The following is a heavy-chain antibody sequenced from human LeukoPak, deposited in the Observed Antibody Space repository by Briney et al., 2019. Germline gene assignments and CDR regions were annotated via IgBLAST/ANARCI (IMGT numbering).Heavy chain of an antibody. D-gene: IGHD4-17*01. J-gene: IGHJ4*02. V-gene: IGHV4-4*02. Sequence: SEALSLTCAVSGGSISSRNWWSWVRQPPGKGLEWIGEIYHSGSTNYNPSLKTRVTISVDKSKNQFSLKLSSVTAADTAVYYCARASHDYGDYSHFDYWGQGTLVTVSS. CDR2: IYHSGST. CDR1: GGSISSRNW. CDR3: ARASHDYGDYSHFDY.